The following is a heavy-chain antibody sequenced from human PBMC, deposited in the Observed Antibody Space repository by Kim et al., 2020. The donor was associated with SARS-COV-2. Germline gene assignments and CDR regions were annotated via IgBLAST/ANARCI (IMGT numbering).Heavy chain of an antibody. V-gene: IGHV4-39*01. CDR1: GDSISSSTYY. D-gene: IGHD6-13*01. CDR2: MYYSGT. J-gene: IGHJ4*02. Sequence: SETLSLTYTVSGDSISSSTYYWGWIRQPPGKGLEWIGSMYYSGTYYNPSLKSRVTIFVETSKNQFSLRLNSVTAADTAVYYCARGYSSSWPAFGYWGQGTLVTVSS. CDR3: ARGYSSSWPAFGY.